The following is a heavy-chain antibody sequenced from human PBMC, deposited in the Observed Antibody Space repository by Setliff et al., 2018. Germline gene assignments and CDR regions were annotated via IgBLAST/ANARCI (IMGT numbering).Heavy chain of an antibody. D-gene: IGHD4-4*01. V-gene: IGHV4-59*12. J-gene: IGHJ2*01. CDR3: ASLGMTTMMDWYFDL. CDR2: IYYSGST. CDR1: GGSISSYY. Sequence: SETLSLTCTVSGGSISSYYWSWIRQPPGKGLEWIGYIYYSGSTNYNPSLKSRVTISVDRSKNQFSLKLSSVTAADTAVYYCASLGMTTMMDWYFDLWGRGTLVTVSS.